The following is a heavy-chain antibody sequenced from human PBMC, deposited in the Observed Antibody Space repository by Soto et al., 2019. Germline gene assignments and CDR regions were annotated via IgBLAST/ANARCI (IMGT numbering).Heavy chain of an antibody. V-gene: IGHV4-4*07. Sequence: PSETLSLTCTVSGGSISSYYWTWIRQPSGKGLEWIGRIYTSGSTNYNPSLKSRVTMSVDTSKNQFSLKLSSVTAADTAVYYCARDLKFGQADYWGQGSQVTASS. CDR3: ARDLKFGQADY. CDR1: GGSISSYY. J-gene: IGHJ4*02. D-gene: IGHD3-10*01. CDR2: IYTSGST.